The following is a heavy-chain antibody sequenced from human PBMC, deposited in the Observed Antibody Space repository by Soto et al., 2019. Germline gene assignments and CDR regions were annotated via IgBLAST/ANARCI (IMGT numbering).Heavy chain of an antibody. J-gene: IGHJ4*02. CDR1: GFTFSSYA. Sequence: EVQLLESGGGLVQPGGSLRLSCAASGFTFSSYAMSWVRQAPGKGLEWVSAISGSGGSTYYADAVKGRFTISRDNSKNTLYLQMNSLRAEDTAGYYCAKVRGPPHFYWYEWGVRGGLDYWGQGTLVTVSS. V-gene: IGHV3-23*01. CDR3: AKVRGPPHFYWYEWGVRGGLDY. D-gene: IGHD3-9*01. CDR2: ISGSGGST.